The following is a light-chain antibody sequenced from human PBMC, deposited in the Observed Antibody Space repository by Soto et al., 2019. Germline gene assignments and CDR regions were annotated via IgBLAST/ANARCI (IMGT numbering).Light chain of an antibody. Sequence: QSALTQPASVSGSPGQSITISCTGTSSDVGAYNYVSWYQQHPGKAPKLMIFEVSDRPSGVSNRFSGSKSGNTASLTISGLHADDEADYYCSSYTSSNTLVFGGGTKLTVL. J-gene: IGLJ2*01. CDR1: SSDVGAYNY. CDR2: EVS. CDR3: SSYTSSNTLV. V-gene: IGLV2-14*01.